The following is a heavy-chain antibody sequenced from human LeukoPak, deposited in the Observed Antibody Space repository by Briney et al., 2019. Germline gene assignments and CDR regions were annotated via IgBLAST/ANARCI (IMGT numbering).Heavy chain of an antibody. J-gene: IGHJ4*02. CDR1: GYTFTGYY. Sequence: ASVKVSCKASGYTFTGYYMHWVRQAPGQGLEWMGWINPNSGGTNYAQKFQGRVAMTRDTSITTAYMELSRLTSDDTAVYYCARDRDSSGFIDYWGQGPLVTVSS. CDR2: INPNSGGT. CDR3: ARDRDSSGFIDY. D-gene: IGHD6-6*01. V-gene: IGHV1-2*02.